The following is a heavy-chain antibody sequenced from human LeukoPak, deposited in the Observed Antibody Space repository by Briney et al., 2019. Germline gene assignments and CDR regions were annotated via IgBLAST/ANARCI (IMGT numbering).Heavy chain of an antibody. Sequence: GGSLRLSCAAFGFTFSSYAMSWVRQAPGKGLEWVSAISGSGGSTYYADSVKGRFTISRDNSKNTLYLQMNSLRAEDTAVYYCAKEDGYCSGGSCSTGGYYWGQGTLVTVSS. V-gene: IGHV3-23*01. J-gene: IGHJ4*02. CDR3: AKEDGYCSGGSCSTGGYY. CDR1: GFTFSSYA. CDR2: ISGSGGST. D-gene: IGHD2-15*01.